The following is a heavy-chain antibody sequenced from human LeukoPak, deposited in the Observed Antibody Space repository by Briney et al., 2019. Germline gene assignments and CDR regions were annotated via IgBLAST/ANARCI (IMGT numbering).Heavy chain of an antibody. Sequence: PGGSLRLSCAASGFTFSSYAMSWVRQAPGKGLEWASAISGSGGSTYYADSVKGRFTISRDNSKNTLYLQMNSLRAEDTAVYYCAKASFGYSGYDPLDFDYWGQGTLVTVSS. CDR2: ISGSGGST. CDR1: GFTFSSYA. J-gene: IGHJ4*02. CDR3: AKASFGYSGYDPLDFDY. D-gene: IGHD5-12*01. V-gene: IGHV3-23*01.